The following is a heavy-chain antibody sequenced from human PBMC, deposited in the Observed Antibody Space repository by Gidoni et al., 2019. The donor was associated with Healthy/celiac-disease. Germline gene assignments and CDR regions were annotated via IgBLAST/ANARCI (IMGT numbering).Heavy chain of an antibody. Sequence: EVQLLESGGGFVQPGGSLRLSCAASGFTFSSYAMGWVRQAPGKGLDWVSAISGSGGSAYNADSVKGRFTISRDNSKNTLYLQMNSLRAEDTAVYYCAKAASIAVAHWCFDLWGRGTLVTVSS. D-gene: IGHD6-13*01. CDR2: ISGSGGSA. J-gene: IGHJ2*01. CDR1: GFTFSSYA. V-gene: IGHV3-23*01. CDR3: AKAASIAVAHWCFDL.